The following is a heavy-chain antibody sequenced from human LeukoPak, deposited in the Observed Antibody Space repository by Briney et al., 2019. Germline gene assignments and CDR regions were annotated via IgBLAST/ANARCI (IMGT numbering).Heavy chain of an antibody. J-gene: IGHJ4*02. Sequence: PGRSLRLSCAASGFTFSSYGMHWVRQAPGKGLEWAAVIWYDGSNKYYADSVKGRFTISRDNSKNTLYLQMNSLRAEDTAVYYCARHSLRWQPFDYWGQGTLVTVSS. CDR1: GFTFSSYG. V-gene: IGHV3-33*01. D-gene: IGHD4-23*01. CDR3: ARHSLRWQPFDY. CDR2: IWYDGSNK.